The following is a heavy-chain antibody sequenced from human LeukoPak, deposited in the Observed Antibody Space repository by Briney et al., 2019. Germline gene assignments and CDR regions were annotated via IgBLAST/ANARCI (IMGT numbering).Heavy chain of an antibody. D-gene: IGHD3-22*01. V-gene: IGHV3-48*02. CDR1: GFTFSSSS. J-gene: IGHJ4*02. CDR2: ISSSSSTI. Sequence: GGSLRLSCAASGFTFSSSSMNWVSQAPGKGLKWVSYISSSSSTIHYAESVKGRFTISRDNAKNSLYLQMNSLRDEDTAVYYCAREMAHYFDSSGYSFWGQGTLVTVSS. CDR3: AREMAHYFDSSGYSF.